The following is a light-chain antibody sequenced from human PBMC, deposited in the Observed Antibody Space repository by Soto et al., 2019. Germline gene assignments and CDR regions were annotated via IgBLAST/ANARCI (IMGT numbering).Light chain of an antibody. J-gene: IGKJ1*01. Sequence: DIQMTQSPATLSASVGDRVTITCRASQSISRYLAWYQQKPGKAPNLLIYDATRLESGVPSRFSGSTSGTGFTLTISSLQPDDFATYYCHQYNPYSVEWTFGQGTKVDIK. V-gene: IGKV1-5*01. CDR3: HQYNPYSVEWT. CDR2: DAT. CDR1: QSISRY.